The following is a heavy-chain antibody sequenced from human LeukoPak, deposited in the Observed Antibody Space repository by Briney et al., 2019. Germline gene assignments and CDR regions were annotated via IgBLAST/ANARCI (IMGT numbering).Heavy chain of an antibody. CDR3: ARLYSGTRPPDY. Sequence: PSETLSLTCTVSGGSITSSTYYWGWIRQPPGKGLEWIGSISYRGSTYYNPSLKSRVIISVDTSKNQFSLKLSSVAAADTAVYYSARLYSGTRPPDYWGQGTLVTVSS. CDR2: ISYRGST. V-gene: IGHV4-39*01. J-gene: IGHJ4*02. CDR1: GGSITSSTYY. D-gene: IGHD3-10*01.